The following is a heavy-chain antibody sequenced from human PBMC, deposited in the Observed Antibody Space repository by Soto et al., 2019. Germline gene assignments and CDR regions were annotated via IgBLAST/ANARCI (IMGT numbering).Heavy chain of an antibody. J-gene: IGHJ5*02. Sequence: QVQLVESGGGVVQPGRSLRLSCAASGFTFSSYGMHWVRQAPGKGLEWVAVIWYDGSNKYYADSVKGRFTISRDNSKNTLYLQMNSLRAEDTAVYYCARATTGVTAMVTAWFDPWGQGTLVTVSS. CDR3: ARATTGVTAMVTAWFDP. CDR1: GFTFSSYG. D-gene: IGHD5-18*01. CDR2: IWYDGSNK. V-gene: IGHV3-33*01.